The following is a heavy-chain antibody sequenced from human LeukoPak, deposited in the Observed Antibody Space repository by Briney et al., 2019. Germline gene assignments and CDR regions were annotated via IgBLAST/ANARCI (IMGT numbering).Heavy chain of an antibody. CDR2: FHSGGTT. Sequence: PGGSLRLSCAASGFIVSHNYMSWVRQAPGKGLEWVSVFHSGGTTNYADSVKGRLTISRDSSTNKLYLQMNSLRPEDTAVYYCARGGRWELPNYYYYMDVWGKGTTVTVSS. D-gene: IGHD1-26*01. J-gene: IGHJ6*03. CDR3: ARGGRWELPNYYYYMDV. CDR1: GFIVSHNY. V-gene: IGHV3-53*01.